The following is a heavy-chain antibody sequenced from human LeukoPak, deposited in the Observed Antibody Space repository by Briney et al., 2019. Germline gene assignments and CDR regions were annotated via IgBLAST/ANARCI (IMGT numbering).Heavy chain of an antibody. CDR1: GGSFSGYY. CDR2: INHSGST. CDR3: ASLNWGYAPPNDY. D-gene: IGHD7-27*01. Sequence: SDPLSLTCAVYGGSFSGYYWSWLRQPPGKGLEWIGEINHSGSTNYNPSLKSRVAISVDTSKNPFSLKLSSVTAADTAVYYCASLNWGYAPPNDYWGQGTLVTVSS. J-gene: IGHJ4*02. V-gene: IGHV4-34*01.